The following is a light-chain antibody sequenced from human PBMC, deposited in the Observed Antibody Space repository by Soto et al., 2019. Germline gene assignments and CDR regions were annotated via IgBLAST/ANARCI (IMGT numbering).Light chain of an antibody. J-gene: IGLJ1*01. CDR3: SSYTSRGTYV. V-gene: IGLV2-14*03. CDR1: SNDVGHDNY. Sequence: LTQPASVSGSPGQSITISCTGTSNDVGHDNYVSWYQQFPGKVPKLIFYDVSNRPSGVSNRFSGSKSGNTASLTISGLQADDEADYYSSSYTSRGTYVSGTVTKLTDL. CDR2: DVS.